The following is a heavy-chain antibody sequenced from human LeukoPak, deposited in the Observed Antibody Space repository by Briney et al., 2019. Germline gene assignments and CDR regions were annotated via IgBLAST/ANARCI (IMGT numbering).Heavy chain of an antibody. CDR2: IIPIFGTA. V-gene: IGHV1-69*13. Sequence: ASVKVSCKASGGTFSSYAISWVRQAPGQGLEWMGGIIPIFGTANYAQKFQGRVTITADESTSTAYMELSSLRSEDTAVYYCAKDLTSFTYYYDSSGYYYDYWGQGTLVTVSS. CDR3: AKDLTSFTYYYDSSGYYYDY. D-gene: IGHD3-22*01. CDR1: GGTFSSYA. J-gene: IGHJ4*02.